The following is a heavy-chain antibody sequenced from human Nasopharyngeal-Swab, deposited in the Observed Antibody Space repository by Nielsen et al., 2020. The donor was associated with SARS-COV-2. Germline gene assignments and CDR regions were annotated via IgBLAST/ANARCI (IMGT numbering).Heavy chain of an antibody. V-gene: IGHV5-51*04. CDR2: IYPADSET. CDR3: ARVDSSGSTSNWFDP. D-gene: IGHD3-10*01. CDR1: GYSFTNYW. Sequence: GESLKISCQASGYSFTNYWIGWVRQKPDTGLEWMAIIYPADSETRYNPSFQGQVTISADNLISTTYLQWNSLAASDTAMYYCARVDSSGSTSNWFDPWGQGTLVTVSS. J-gene: IGHJ5*02.